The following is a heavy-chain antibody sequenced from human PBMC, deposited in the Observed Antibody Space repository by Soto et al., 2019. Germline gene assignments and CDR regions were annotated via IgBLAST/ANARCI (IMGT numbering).Heavy chain of an antibody. CDR2: ISYSGNT. Sequence: PSETLSLTCTVSGGSITTSWWTWIRRPPGKGLKWIGFISYSGNTNYNPSLESRVTMSVDTSKNQFSLKLSSVTAADTAVYYCARDRGYYDSSAYYDLWGQGTLVTVSS. D-gene: IGHD3-22*01. J-gene: IGHJ4*02. CDR3: ARDRGYYDSSAYYDL. CDR1: GGSITTSW. V-gene: IGHV4-59*01.